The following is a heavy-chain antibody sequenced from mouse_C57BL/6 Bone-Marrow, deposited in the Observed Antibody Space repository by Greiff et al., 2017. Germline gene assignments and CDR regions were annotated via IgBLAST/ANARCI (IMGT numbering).Heavy chain of an antibody. CDR2: IRNKANNPAT. Sequence: EVKVEESGGGLVQPGGSMKLSCAASGFTFSDAWMDWVRQSPEKGLEWVAEIRNKANNPATYYAESVKGRFTISRDDSKSSVYLQMNSLRAEDTGIYYCTPNPFAYWGQGTLVTVSA. CDR3: TPNPFAY. CDR1: GFTFSDAW. V-gene: IGHV6-6*01. J-gene: IGHJ3*01.